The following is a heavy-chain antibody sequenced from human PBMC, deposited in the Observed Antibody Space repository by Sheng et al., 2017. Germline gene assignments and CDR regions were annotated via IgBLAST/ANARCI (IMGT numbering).Heavy chain of an antibody. V-gene: IGHV3-30*18. CDR1: GFIFSDYG. Sequence: QVQLVESGGGVVQPGRSLRLSCSVSGFIFSDYGMHWVRQTPGKGLDWVALISHDGNNKWYAESVKGRFTISRDNSKNTLYLQMNSLSSEDTAVYFCAKDRERQPYYGMDVWGQGP. D-gene: IGHD6-13*01. J-gene: IGHJ6*02. CDR2: ISHDGNNK. CDR3: AKDRERQPYYGMDV.